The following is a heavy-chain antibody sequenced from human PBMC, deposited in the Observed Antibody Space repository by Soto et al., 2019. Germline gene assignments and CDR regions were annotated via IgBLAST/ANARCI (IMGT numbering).Heavy chain of an antibody. CDR2: IYWNDDK. V-gene: IGHV2-5*01. CDR3: AHSPSGWYPFDY. D-gene: IGHD6-19*01. CDR1: GFSLSTRGVG. J-gene: IGHJ4*02. Sequence: GXTLVNPTQTLTLTCTFSGFSLSTRGVGVGWIRQPPGKALKWLAFIYWNDDKRYSPSLKGRLTITKDTSNNQVVLTMANMDPVDTATYYCAHSPSGWYPFDYWGQGTLVTVSS.